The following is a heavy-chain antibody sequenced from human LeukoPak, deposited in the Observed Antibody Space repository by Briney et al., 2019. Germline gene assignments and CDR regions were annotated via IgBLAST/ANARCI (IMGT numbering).Heavy chain of an antibody. V-gene: IGHV3-21*06. D-gene: IGHD1-14*01. CDR2: ISGPTTHR. J-gene: IGHJ4*02. CDR3: ARASGFAGEFDS. Sequence: GGPLRLSCAASGFTLSSHNMNWVRQAPGKGLEWVSSISGPTTHRYYADSVKGRFTISSDNADNSLYLQMSSLRAEDTAVYYCARASGFAGEFDSWGQGTLVTVSS. CDR1: GFTLSSHN.